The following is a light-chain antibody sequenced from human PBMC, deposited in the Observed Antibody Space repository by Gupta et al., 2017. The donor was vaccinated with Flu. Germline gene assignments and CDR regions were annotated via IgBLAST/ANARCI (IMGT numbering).Light chain of an antibody. V-gene: IGLV2-18*01. CDR3: SICKTRNILL. Sequence: SVTIACTGTNTDVNAYYRVSWFHQYHGAEPKVVIYDVASRPSGVPDRCSGSRSGNKASLTISGLRPEDDAIYYCSICKTRNILLFGGGTKLTVL. J-gene: IGLJ3*02. CDR1: NTDVNAYYR. CDR2: DVA.